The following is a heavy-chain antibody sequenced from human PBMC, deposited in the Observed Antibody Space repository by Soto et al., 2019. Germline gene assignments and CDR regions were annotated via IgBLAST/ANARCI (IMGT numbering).Heavy chain of an antibody. D-gene: IGHD6-13*01. CDR1: GFIFSNHA. Sequence: EVQLLESGGGLVQPGGSLRLSCAASGFIFSNHAMSWVRQAPGKGLEWVSGISASGNLIYYADSVKGRFNMSSDNSKNTLYLQMNSLRAEDTAVYFCAKRQGIGSAAKNFDFWGQGTLVTVSS. CDR2: ISASGNLI. CDR3: AKRQGIGSAAKNFDF. V-gene: IGHV3-23*01. J-gene: IGHJ4*02.